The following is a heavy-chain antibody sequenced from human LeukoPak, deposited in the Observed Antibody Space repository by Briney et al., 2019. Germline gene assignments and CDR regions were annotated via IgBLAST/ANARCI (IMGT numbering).Heavy chain of an antibody. D-gene: IGHD3-22*01. CDR1: GFTLANYW. V-gene: IGHV3-48*04. J-gene: IGHJ4*02. CDR3: ARGGYYDSSGYYRY. Sequence: GGSLRLSCAASGFTLANYWMNWVRQAPGKGLEWVSYISSSGSTIYYADSVKGRFTISRDNAKNSLYLQMNSLRAEDTAVYYCARGGYYDSSGYYRYWGQGTLVTVSS. CDR2: ISSSGSTI.